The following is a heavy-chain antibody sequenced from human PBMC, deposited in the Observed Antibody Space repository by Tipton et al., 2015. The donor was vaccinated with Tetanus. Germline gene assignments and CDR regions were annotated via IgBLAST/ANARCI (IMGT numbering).Heavy chain of an antibody. CDR2: INPSGGST. J-gene: IGHJ4*02. CDR1: GYTFTSYY. V-gene: IGHV1-46*01. D-gene: IGHD1-7*01. Sequence: QSGPEVKKPGASVEVSCKASGYTFTSYYMHWVRQAPGQGLEWMGIINPSGGSTSYAQKFQGRVTITADESTNAVHLEFFSLRSGDTAVYFCARQSASWNFYFDYWGQGTLVIVSS. CDR3: ARQSASWNFYFDY.